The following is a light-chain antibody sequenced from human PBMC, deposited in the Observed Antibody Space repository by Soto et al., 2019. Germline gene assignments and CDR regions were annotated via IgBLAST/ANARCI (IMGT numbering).Light chain of an antibody. CDR3: QQRNIWPPVT. V-gene: IGKV3-11*01. J-gene: IGKJ5*01. Sequence: LSFSPEERATLSCRARPSVTNYLAWYQQKPGQPPRLLIYGAFNRAAGIPARFSGSGSGTDFTLTISSLEPEDSAVYYCQQRNIWPPVTFGQGTRLE. CDR1: PSVTNY. CDR2: GAF.